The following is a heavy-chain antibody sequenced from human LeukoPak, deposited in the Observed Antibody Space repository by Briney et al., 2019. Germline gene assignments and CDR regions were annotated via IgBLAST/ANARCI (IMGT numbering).Heavy chain of an antibody. CDR3: AGDLDGGAHYFDY. D-gene: IGHD2-15*01. CDR1: GYIFTIYG. Sequence: ASVKVSCKASGYIFTIYGITWVRQAPGQGLEWMGWISGYNGNTKYAQKFQGRVTMTTDTSTSTAYMELRSLRSDDTAVYYCAGDLDGGAHYFDYWGQGTLVTVSS. J-gene: IGHJ4*02. V-gene: IGHV1-18*01. CDR2: ISGYNGNT.